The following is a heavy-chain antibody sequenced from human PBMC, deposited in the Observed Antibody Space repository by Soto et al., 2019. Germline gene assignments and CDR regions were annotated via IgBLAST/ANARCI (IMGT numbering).Heavy chain of an antibody. CDR1: GYTFTSYA. J-gene: IGHJ4*02. CDR3: ARAITMIVVVPGY. Sequence: ASVKVSCKASGYTFTSYAMHWVRQAPGQRLEWMGWINAGNGNTKYSQKFQGRVNITRDTSASTAYMELSSLRSEDTAVYYCARAITMIVVVPGYWGQGTLVTVSS. CDR2: INAGNGNT. V-gene: IGHV1-3*01. D-gene: IGHD3-22*01.